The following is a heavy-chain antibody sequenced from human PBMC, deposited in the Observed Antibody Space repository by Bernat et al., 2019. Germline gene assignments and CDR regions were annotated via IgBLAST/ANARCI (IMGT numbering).Heavy chain of an antibody. V-gene: IGHV4-4*02. D-gene: IGHD2-15*01. CDR2: IYHSGST. Sequence: QVQLQESGPGLVKPSGTLSLTCAVSGGSISSSNWWSWVRQPPGKGLEWIGEIYHSGSTNYNPSLKSRVTISVDKSKNQFSLKLSSVTTADTAVYYCARDRYCSGGSCYGGKDYWGQGTLVTVSS. J-gene: IGHJ4*02. CDR3: ARDRYCSGGSCYGGKDY. CDR1: GGSISSSNW.